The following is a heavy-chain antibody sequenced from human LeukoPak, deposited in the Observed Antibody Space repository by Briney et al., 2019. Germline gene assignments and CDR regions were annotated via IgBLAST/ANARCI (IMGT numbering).Heavy chain of an antibody. CDR3: ARTSGSNAQVY. CDR2: IYHSGST. V-gene: IGHV4-30-2*01. D-gene: IGHD1-26*01. J-gene: IGHJ4*02. Sequence: SETLSLTCTVSGGSISSGGYYWSWIRQPPGKGLEWIGYIYHSGSTYYNPSLKSRVTISVDRSKNQFSLKLSSVTAADTAVYYCARTSGSNAQVYWGQGTLVTVSS. CDR1: GGSISSGGYY.